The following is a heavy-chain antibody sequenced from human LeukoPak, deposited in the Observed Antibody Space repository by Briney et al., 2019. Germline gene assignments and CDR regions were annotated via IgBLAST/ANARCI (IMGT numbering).Heavy chain of an antibody. CDR1: GFTFSSYA. CDR3: APIAARVPDYFDY. Sequence: PGGSLRLSCAASGFTFSSYAMHWVRQAPGKGLEWVAVISYDGSNKYYADSVKGRFTISRDNSKNTLYLQMNSLRAEDTAVYYCAPIAARVPDYFDYWGQGTLVTVSS. D-gene: IGHD6-6*01. J-gene: IGHJ4*02. CDR2: ISYDGSNK. V-gene: IGHV3-30-3*01.